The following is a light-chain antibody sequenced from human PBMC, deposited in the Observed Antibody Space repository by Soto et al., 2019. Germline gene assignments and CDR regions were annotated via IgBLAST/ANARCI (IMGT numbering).Light chain of an antibody. Sequence: DIQMAESPSSLSSSVGYRVTISCRSSQSISIYLNWYQQKPGKAPKLLIYAASSLQSGVPSRFSGSGSGTDFTLTISSLQPEDFATYYCQQSYSTPGITFGQGTRLEI. J-gene: IGKJ5*01. CDR3: QQSYSTPGIT. CDR1: QSISIY. CDR2: AAS. V-gene: IGKV1-39*01.